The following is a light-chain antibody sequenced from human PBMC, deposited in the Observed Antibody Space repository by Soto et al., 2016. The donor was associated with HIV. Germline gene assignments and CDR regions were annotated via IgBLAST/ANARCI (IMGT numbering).Light chain of an antibody. J-gene: IGKJ1*01. CDR2: KVS. V-gene: IGKV2-30*02. Sequence: DVVLTQSPLSLPVTPGQSASISCRSSQSLVRSDGNTYLNWFQQRPGQSPRRLIYKVSNRDSGVPDRFSGSGSDTDFTLKISRVEAEDVGTYYCMQALQGRTFGQGTKVEMK. CDR3: MQALQGRT. CDR1: QSLVRSDGNTY.